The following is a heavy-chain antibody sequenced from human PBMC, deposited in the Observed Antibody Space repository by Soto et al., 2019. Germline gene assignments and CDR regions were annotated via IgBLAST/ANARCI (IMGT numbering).Heavy chain of an antibody. CDR1: GGSITSYY. J-gene: IGHJ3*02. V-gene: IGHV4-59*01. CDR2: IYYSGRT. D-gene: IGHD3-22*01. Sequence: QVQLQESGPGLVKPSETLSLTCSVSGGSITSYYWSWIRQPPGKGLEWIAYIYYSGRTSYNPSLMSRVSISLDTSTNQFSLKLSSVTAAATAVYYCARTYDGSGPNSGGYGFDIWGQGTMVTVSS. CDR3: ARTYDGSGPNSGGYGFDI.